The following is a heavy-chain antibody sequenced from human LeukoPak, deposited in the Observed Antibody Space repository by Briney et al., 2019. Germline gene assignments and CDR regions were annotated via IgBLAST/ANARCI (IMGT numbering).Heavy chain of an antibody. V-gene: IGHV3-23*01. CDR2: ISVNGETT. CDR1: GFSVSCYG. D-gene: IGHD6-19*01. J-gene: IGHJ4*02. Sequence: GGSLRLSCAVSGFSVSCYGMSWVRQAPGKGLEWISAISVNGETTYYANSVKGRFIISRDNSEYTLNLKMNSLRAEDTDVYYCARGYSSRWYPYWGQGSLVSVSS. CDR3: ARGYSSRWYPY.